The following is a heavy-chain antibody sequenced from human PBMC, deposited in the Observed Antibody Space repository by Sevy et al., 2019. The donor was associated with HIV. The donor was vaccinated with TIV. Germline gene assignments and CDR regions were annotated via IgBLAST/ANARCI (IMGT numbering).Heavy chain of an antibody. V-gene: IGHV5-51*01. CDR1: GYSFTSYW. CDR2: ISPGDSDT. CDR3: ALIAARNYYYYGMDV. D-gene: IGHD6-6*01. J-gene: IGHJ6*02. Sequence: GESLKISCKGSGYSFTSYWIGWVRQMPGKGLEWMGIISPGDSDTRYSPSFQGQVTISADKSISTAYLQWSSLKASDTAMYYCALIAARNYYYYGMDVWGQGTTVTVSS.